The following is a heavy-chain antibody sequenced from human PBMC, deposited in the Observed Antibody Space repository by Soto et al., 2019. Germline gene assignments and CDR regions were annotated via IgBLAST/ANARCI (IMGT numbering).Heavy chain of an antibody. J-gene: IGHJ3*02. CDR1: GDSVSSNSAA. V-gene: IGHV6-1*01. D-gene: IGHD2-21*02. CDR3: ARVGDSRTFDI. CDR2: TYYRSKWYN. Sequence: SHTLSLTCAISGDSVSSNSAALNWIRQSPSRGLEWLGRTYYRSKWYNDYAVSVKSRITINPDTSKNQFSLQLNSVTPEDTAVYYCARVGDSRTFDIWGQGTMVTVSS.